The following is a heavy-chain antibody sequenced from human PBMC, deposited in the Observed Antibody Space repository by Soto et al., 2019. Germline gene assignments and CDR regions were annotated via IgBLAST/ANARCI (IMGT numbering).Heavy chain of an antibody. J-gene: IGHJ4*02. CDR2: IYYSGST. V-gene: IGHV4-59*01. D-gene: IGHD2-15*01. CDR3: ARWAATGAFDY. CDR1: GFSISGYY. Sequence: SETLSLTCTVSGFSISGYYGSWIRQPPGKGLEWIGYIYYSGSTNYNPSLKSRVTISVDTSKNQFSLKLSSVTAADTAVYYCARWAATGAFDYWGQGTLVTVSS.